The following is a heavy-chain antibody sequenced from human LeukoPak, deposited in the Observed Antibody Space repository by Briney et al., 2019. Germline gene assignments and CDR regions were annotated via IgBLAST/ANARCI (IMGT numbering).Heavy chain of an antibody. CDR2: ISYDGSNK. CDR1: GFTFSSYA. D-gene: IGHD2-15*01. V-gene: IGHV3-30-3*01. J-gene: IGHJ4*02. Sequence: PGGSLRLSCAASGFTFSSYATHWVRQAPGKGLEWVAVISYDGSNKYYADSVKGRFTISRDNSKNTLYLQMNSLRAEDTAVYYCASDCSGGSCYLDYWGQGTLVTVSS. CDR3: ASDCSGGSCYLDY.